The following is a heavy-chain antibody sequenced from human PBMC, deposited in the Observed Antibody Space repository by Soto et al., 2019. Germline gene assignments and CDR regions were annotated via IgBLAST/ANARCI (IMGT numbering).Heavy chain of an antibody. V-gene: IGHV4-59*01. Sequence: SETLSLTCTVSGVSISSYYWSWIRQPPGKGLEWIGYIYYSGSTNYNPSLKSRVTISVDTSKNQFSLKLSSVTAADTAVYYCARGRSSSFFATYNWFDPWGQGTLVTVSS. J-gene: IGHJ5*02. CDR2: IYYSGST. CDR3: ARGRSSSFFATYNWFDP. CDR1: GVSISSYY. D-gene: IGHD6-6*01.